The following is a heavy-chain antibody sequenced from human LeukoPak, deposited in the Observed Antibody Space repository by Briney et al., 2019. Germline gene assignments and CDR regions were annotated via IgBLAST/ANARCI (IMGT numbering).Heavy chain of an antibody. CDR3: AKPAAAVVSYYYYYYGMDV. Sequence: GGSLRLSCAASGFTFSSYAMSWVRQAPGKGLEWVSAISGSGGCTYYADSVKGRFTISRDNSKNTLYLQMNSLRAEDTAVYYCAKPAAAVVSYYYYYYGMDVWGQGTTVTVSS. CDR1: GFTFSSYA. V-gene: IGHV3-23*01. CDR2: ISGSGGCT. D-gene: IGHD6-13*01. J-gene: IGHJ6*02.